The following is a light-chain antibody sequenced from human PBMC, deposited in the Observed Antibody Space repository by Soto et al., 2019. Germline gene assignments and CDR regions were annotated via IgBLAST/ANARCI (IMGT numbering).Light chain of an antibody. Sequence: VLTQSPGTVSLRPGDRATLPGRASQSVSSNKLAWYQQKPGQDPRILIYDESSRATGIQDRFSGSASGTDFTLTINRLEPEDFAVYYSPAYGTCWTLGKGPKVDIK. V-gene: IGKV3-20*01. CDR2: DES. CDR1: QSVSSNK. CDR3: PAYGTCWT. J-gene: IGKJ1*01.